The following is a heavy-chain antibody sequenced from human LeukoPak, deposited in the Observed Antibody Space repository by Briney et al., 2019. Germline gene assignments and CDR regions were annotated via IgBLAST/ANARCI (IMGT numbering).Heavy chain of an antibody. CDR2: IYPGDSDT. CDR3: ARTYCSSSTCYDFDY. CDR1: GYSFTSYW. V-gene: IGHV5-51*01. D-gene: IGHD2-2*01. Sequence: GESLKISCKGSGYSFTSYWIGWVRQMPGKGLEWMGIIYPGDSDTRYSPSFQGQVTISADKSISTAYLQWSSLKASDSAMYYCARTYCSSSTCYDFDYWGQGTPVTVSS. J-gene: IGHJ4*02.